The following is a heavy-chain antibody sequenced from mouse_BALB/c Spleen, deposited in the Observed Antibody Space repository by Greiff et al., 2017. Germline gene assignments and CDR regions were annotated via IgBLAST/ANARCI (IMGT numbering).Heavy chain of an antibody. CDR3: ASHYGNYDAMDY. D-gene: IGHD2-1*01. CDR2: ISDGGSYT. CDR1: GFTFSDYY. J-gene: IGHJ4*01. V-gene: IGHV5-4*02. Sequence: DVKLVESGGGLVKPGGSLKLSCAASGFTFSDYYMYWVRQTPEKRLEWVATISDGGSYTYYPDSVKGRFTISRDNAKNNLYLQMSSLKSEDTAMYYCASHYGNYDAMDYWGQGTSVTVSS.